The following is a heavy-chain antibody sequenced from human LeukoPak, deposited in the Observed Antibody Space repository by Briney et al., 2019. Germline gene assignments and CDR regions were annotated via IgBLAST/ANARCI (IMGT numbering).Heavy chain of an antibody. CDR2: ISYDGSNK. V-gene: IGHV3-30-3*01. CDR3: ARDRMAPTTASDGMDV. CDR1: GFTFSSYA. Sequence: GRSLRLSCAASGFTFSSYAMHWVRQAPGKGLEWVAVISYDGSNKYYADSVKGRFTISRDNSKNTLYLQMNSLRAKDTAVYYCARDRMAPTTASDGMDVWGKGTTVTVSS. D-gene: IGHD4-17*01. J-gene: IGHJ6*04.